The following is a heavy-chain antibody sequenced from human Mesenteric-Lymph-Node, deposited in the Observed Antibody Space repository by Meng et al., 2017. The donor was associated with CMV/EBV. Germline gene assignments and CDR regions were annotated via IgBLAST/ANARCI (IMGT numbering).Heavy chain of an antibody. CDR3: AREDCSTTNCYYYFDY. D-gene: IGHD2-2*01. V-gene: IGHV1-2*06. Sequence: GYSFTGYYIHWVRQAPGQGREWVGRINPSSGGTNFEQKFQGRVTMARDTSISTAYMELSRLRSDDTAVYYCAREDCSTTNCYYYFDYWGQGTLVTVSS. CDR2: INPSSGGT. J-gene: IGHJ4*02. CDR1: GYSFTGYY.